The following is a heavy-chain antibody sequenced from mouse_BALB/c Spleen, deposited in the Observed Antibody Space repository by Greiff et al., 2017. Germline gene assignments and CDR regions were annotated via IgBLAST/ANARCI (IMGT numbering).Heavy chain of an antibody. CDR3: WGNYDV. CDR2: IDPSDSYT. CDR1: GYTFTSYW. V-gene: IGHV1-69*02. J-gene: IGHJ1*01. Sequence: VQLQQPGAELVKPGASVKLSCKASGYTFTSYWMHWVKQRPGQGLEWIGEIDPSDSYTNYNQKFKGKATLTVDKSSSTAYMQLSSLTSEDSAVYYCWGNYDVWGAGTTVTVSS.